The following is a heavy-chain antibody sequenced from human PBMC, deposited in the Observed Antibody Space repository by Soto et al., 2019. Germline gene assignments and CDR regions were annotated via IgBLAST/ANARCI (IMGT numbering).Heavy chain of an antibody. V-gene: IGHV4-39*07. J-gene: IGHJ1*01. Sequence: SETLSLTCTVSGGSISSDYYHWTWIRQPPGKGLEWIGEIYHSGSTNYNPSLKSRVTISVDKSKNQFSLKLSSVTAADTAVYKCSIIDCNLFYGEKTEYFEYWGQGTLVTVSS. CDR3: SIIDCNLFYGEKTEYFEY. CDR1: GGSISSDYYH. D-gene: IGHD4-17*01. CDR2: IYHSGST.